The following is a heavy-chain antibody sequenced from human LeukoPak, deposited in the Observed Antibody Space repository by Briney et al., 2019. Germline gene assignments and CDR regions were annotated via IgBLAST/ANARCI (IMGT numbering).Heavy chain of an antibody. CDR3: ARGRWPYDSSGYYFDY. V-gene: IGHV1-69*13. CDR1: GGTFSSYA. J-gene: IGHJ4*02. CDR2: IIPIFGTA. Sequence: SVKVSCKASGGTFSSYAISWVRQAPGQGLEWMGGIIPIFGTANYAQKFQGRVTITADESTSTAYMELSSLRSEDTAVYYCARGRWPYDSSGYYFDYWGQGTLVTVSS. D-gene: IGHD3-22*01.